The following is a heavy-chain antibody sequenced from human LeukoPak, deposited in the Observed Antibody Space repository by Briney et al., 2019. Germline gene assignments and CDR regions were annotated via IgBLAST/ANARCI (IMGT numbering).Heavy chain of an antibody. Sequence: PSETLSLTWTVSGXSIRSSSDYWGWIRQPPGKGSEWIRSIYYSGSTYYNPSLKSRVTISVDTSKNQFSLKLSSVTVADTAVYYCASHYYDSSGYYFDYWGQGTLVTVSS. V-gene: IGHV4-39*07. J-gene: IGHJ4*02. CDR1: GXSIRSSSDY. D-gene: IGHD3-22*01. CDR2: IYYSGST. CDR3: ASHYYDSSGYYFDY.